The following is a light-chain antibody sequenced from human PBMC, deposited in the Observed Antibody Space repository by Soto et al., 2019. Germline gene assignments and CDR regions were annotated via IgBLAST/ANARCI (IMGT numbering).Light chain of an antibody. V-gene: IGLV2-14*03. Sequence: QSALTQPASVSGSPGQSITISCTGTSSDVGGYNFVSWYQQHPGNAPKLIIHEVLNRPSGVSSRFSGSKSGNTASLTISGLQAEDDAVYYCCSHSASIHWVFGGGTQLTV. CDR3: CSHSASIHWV. CDR1: SSDVGGYNF. CDR2: EVL. J-gene: IGLJ3*02.